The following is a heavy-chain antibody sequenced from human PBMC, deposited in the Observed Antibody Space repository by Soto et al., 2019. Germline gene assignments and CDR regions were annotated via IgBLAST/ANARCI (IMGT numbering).Heavy chain of an antibody. CDR2: IYYSGST. Sequence: SETLSLTCTVSGGSISSYYWSWIRQPPGNGLELIGYIYYSGSTNYNPSLKSRVTISVDTSKNQFSLKLSSVTAADTAVYYCARDTGYGYDSSGFDYWGQGTLVTVSS. CDR1: GGSISSYY. J-gene: IGHJ4*02. D-gene: IGHD3-22*01. V-gene: IGHV4-59*01. CDR3: ARDTGYGYDSSGFDY.